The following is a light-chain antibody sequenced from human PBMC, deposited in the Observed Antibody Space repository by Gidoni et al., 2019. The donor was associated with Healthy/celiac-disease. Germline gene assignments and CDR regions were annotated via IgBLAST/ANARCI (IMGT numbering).Light chain of an antibody. CDR3: QQRSNWPPT. CDR2: DAS. CDR1: PSVSSY. Sequence: EIVLTQSPATLYLSPGERATLSCRASPSVSSYLTWYQQKPGQAPRLLIYDASNRATGIPARFSGSGSGTDFTLTISSLEPEDFAVYYCQQRSNWPPTFGGGTKVEIK. J-gene: IGKJ4*01. V-gene: IGKV3-11*01.